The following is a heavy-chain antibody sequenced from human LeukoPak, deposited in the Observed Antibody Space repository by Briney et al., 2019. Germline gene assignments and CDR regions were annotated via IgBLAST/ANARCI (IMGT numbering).Heavy chain of an antibody. CDR1: GYTFTSYD. CDR2: MNPNSGNT. J-gene: IGHJ4*02. V-gene: IGHV1-8*01. CDR3: WLRFLGTFDY. D-gene: IGHD3-3*01. Sequence: ASVKVSCKASGYTFTSYDINWVRQATGQGLEWMGWMNPNSGNTGYVQKFQGRVTMTRNTSISTAYMELSSLRSEDTAVYYCWLRFLGTFDYWGQGTLVTVSS.